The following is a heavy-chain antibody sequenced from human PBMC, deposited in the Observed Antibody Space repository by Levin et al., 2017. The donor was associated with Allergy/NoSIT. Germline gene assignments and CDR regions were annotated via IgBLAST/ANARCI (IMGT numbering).Heavy chain of an antibody. D-gene: IGHD6-19*01. V-gene: IGHV4-61*01. J-gene: IGHJ6*02. CDR3: ARDPGYSSGWSYDYQYNMDV. Sequence: PSETLSLICTVSGGSVSSGSFSWGWIRQPPGKGLEWIGDISYSGSTSYNPSLKSRVTISADTSKNQVSLKLKSVTVADTAVYYCARDPGYSSGWSYDYQYNMDVWGQGTTVTVSS. CDR2: ISYSGST. CDR1: GGSVSSGSFS.